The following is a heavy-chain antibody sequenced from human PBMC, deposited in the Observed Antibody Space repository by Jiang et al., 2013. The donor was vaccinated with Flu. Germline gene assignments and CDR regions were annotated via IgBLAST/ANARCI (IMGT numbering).Heavy chain of an antibody. V-gene: IGHV7-4-1*01. CDR2: INTNTGNP. Sequence: EQGLEWMGWINTNTGNPTYAQGFTGRFVFSLDTSVSTAYLQICSLKAEDTAVYYCAREGDGDYDSSGYYQNWFDPWGQGTLVTVSS. D-gene: IGHD3-22*01. J-gene: IGHJ5*02. CDR3: AREGDGDYDSSGYYQNWFDP.